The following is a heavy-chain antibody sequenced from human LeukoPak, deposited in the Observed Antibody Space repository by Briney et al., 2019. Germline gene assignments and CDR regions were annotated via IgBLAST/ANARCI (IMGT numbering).Heavy chain of an antibody. CDR2: ISYDGSNK. D-gene: IGHD3-10*01. CDR3: AREGGSAPWEGYMDV. V-gene: IGHV3-30*04. CDR1: GFTFSSYA. J-gene: IGHJ6*03. Sequence: PGGSLRLSCAASGFTFSSYAMHWVRQAPGRGLEWVAVISYDGSNKYYADSVKGRFTISRGNSKNTLYLQMNSLRAEDTAVYYCAREGGSAPWEGYMDVWGKGTTVTVSS.